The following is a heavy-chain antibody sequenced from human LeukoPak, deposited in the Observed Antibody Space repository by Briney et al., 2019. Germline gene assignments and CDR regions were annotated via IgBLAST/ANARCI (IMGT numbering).Heavy chain of an antibody. Sequence: SETLSLTCTVSGGSISSSSYYWSWIRQPPGKGLEWIGSIYYSGSTYYNPSLKSRVTISVDTSKNQFSLKLSSVTAADTAVYYCARDLYGGLFDYWGQGALVTVSS. CDR2: IYYSGST. CDR1: GGSISSSSYY. J-gene: IGHJ4*02. V-gene: IGHV4-39*02. D-gene: IGHD4/OR15-4a*01. CDR3: ARDLYGGLFDY.